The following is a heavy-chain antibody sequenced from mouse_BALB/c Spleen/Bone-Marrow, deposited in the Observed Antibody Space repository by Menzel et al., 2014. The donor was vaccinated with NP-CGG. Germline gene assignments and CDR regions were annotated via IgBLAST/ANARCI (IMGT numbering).Heavy chain of an antibody. CDR1: GYAFSSSW. CDR3: ASYCYGRYFDV. V-gene: IGHV14-3*02. D-gene: IGHD1-1*01. Sequence: VQLQQSGPELVKPGASVKISCKASGYAFSSSWMNWVKQRPEQGLEWIGRIDPANGNTKYDPKFQGKATITADTSSNTAYLQLSSLTSEDTAVYYCASYCYGRYFDVWGAGTTVTVSS. J-gene: IGHJ1*01. CDR2: IDPANGNT.